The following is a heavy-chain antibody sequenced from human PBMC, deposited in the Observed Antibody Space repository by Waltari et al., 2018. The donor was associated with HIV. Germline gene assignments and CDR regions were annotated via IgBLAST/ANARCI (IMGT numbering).Heavy chain of an antibody. J-gene: IGHJ6*02. CDR1: GFTFNDHF. Sequence: EVHLVESGGGLVQPGGSLRLSCAASGFTFNDHFMDWVRKAPGKGLEWVGRTRNKANFYTTEYAASVKGRFTISRDESKNSLYLQMSSLKTEDTAVYYCAGCAATDGYYGMDVWGQGTTVIVSS. CDR2: TRNKANFYTT. D-gene: IGHD2-8*01. V-gene: IGHV3-72*01. CDR3: AGCAATDGYYGMDV.